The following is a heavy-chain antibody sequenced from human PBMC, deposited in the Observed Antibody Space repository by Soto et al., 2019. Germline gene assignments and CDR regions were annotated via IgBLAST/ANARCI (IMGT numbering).Heavy chain of an antibody. J-gene: IGHJ6*02. CDR3: ARREGYWNDVGYYYYRMDV. CDR1: GYTFTSYA. V-gene: IGHV1-3*01. D-gene: IGHD1-1*01. Sequence: GSSVKVSCKASGYTFTSYAMHWVRQAPGQRLEWMGWINAGNGNTKYSQKFQGRVTITRDTSASTAYMELSSLRSEDTAVYYCARREGYWNDVGYYYYRMDVCGQGTTVTGSS. CDR2: INAGNGNT.